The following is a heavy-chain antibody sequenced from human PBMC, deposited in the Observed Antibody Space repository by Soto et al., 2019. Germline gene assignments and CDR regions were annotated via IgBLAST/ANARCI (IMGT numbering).Heavy chain of an antibody. V-gene: IGHV1-18*01. J-gene: IGHJ4*02. CDR1: NYTFSSYG. CDR3: ARVGSRAAGRPFDH. CDR2: IISYNADP. D-gene: IGHD6-13*01. Sequence: QVQLVQSGAEVKKPGASVKVSCKASNYTFSSYGISWVRQAPGQGLEWMGWIISYNADPNHAQKIQGRVTMTTDTFTSKAYMELRSRRSDDTAVYYCARVGSRAAGRPFDHWGQGTLVTVSS.